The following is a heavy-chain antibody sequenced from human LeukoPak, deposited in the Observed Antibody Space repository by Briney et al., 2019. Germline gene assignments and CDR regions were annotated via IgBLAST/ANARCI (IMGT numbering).Heavy chain of an antibody. CDR1: GGSISSHY. J-gene: IGHJ6*03. CDR3: ARGRAPYYYYYCMDV. CDR2: IYYSGST. V-gene: IGHV4-59*11. Sequence: SETLSLTCTVSGGSISSHYWSWIRQPPGKGLEWIGYIYYSGSTNYNPSLKSRVTISVDTSKNQFSLKLSSVTAADTAVYYCARGRAPYYYYYCMDVWGKGTTVTVSS.